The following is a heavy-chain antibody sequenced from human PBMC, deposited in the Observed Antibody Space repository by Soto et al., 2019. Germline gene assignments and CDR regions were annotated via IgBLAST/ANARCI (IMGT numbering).Heavy chain of an antibody. CDR3: ARMGQWRVPGDYYYGMDV. CDR2: IYTGGGT. CDR1: GLTVTSNH. D-gene: IGHD6-19*01. J-gene: IGHJ6*02. Sequence: GGALRLSCAASGLTVTSNHMNWVRQAPGKGLEWVSLIYTGGGTYYADSVKGRFTVSRDNSKNTLYLQMNSLRAEDTAVYYCARMGQWRVPGDYYYGMDVWGQGTSVTV. V-gene: IGHV3-53*01.